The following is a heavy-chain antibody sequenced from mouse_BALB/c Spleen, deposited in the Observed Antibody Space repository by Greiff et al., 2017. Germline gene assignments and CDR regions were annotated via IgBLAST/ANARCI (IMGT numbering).Heavy chain of an antibody. V-gene: IGHV5-17*02. CDR2: ISSGSSTI. D-gene: IGHD2-10*01. CDR1: GFTFSSFG. Sequence: EVQRVESGGGLVQPGGSRKLSCAASGFTFSSFGMHWVRQAPEKGLEWVAYISSGSSTIYYADTVKGRFTISRDNPKNTLFLQMTSLRSEDTAMYYCARTLLLDYAMDYWGQGTSVTVSS. J-gene: IGHJ4*01. CDR3: ARTLLLDYAMDY.